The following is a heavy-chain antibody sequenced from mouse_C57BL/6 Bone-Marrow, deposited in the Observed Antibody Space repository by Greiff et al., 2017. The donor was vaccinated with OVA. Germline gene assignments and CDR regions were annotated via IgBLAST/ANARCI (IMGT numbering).Heavy chain of an antibody. CDR1: GYTFTDYN. V-gene: IGHV1-22*01. Sequence: VQLKESGPELVKPGASVKMSCKASGYTFTDYNMHWVKQSHGKSLEWIGYINPNNGGTSYNQKFKGKATLTVNKSSSTAYMELRSLTSEDSAVYYCARLTGTKGFAYWGQGTLVTVSA. CDR2: INPNNGGT. D-gene: IGHD4-1*01. J-gene: IGHJ3*01. CDR3: ARLTGTKGFAY.